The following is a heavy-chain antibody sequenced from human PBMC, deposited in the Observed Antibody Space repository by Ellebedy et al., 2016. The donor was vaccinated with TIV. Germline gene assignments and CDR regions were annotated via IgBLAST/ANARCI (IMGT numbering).Heavy chain of an antibody. CDR2: ISDSGIV. CDR1: GGSFNGYY. D-gene: IGHD6-6*01. CDR3: SRRISTRPGHLDY. J-gene: IGHJ4*02. V-gene: IGHV4-34*01. Sequence: SETLSLTXAVYGGSFNGYYWSWIRQPPGKGLEWIGEISDSGIVNYNPSLESRLTISLDTSNNQFSLKMSSVTAADTAVYYCSRRISTRPGHLDYWGQGTLVTVYS.